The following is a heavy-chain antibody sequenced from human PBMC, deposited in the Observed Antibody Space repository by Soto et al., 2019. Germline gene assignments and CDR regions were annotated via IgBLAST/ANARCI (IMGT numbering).Heavy chain of an antibody. CDR2: IYYSGST. CDR3: STHVGGSSSWFYYYYYGMDV. Sequence: PSETLSLTCTVSGGSISSSSYYWGWIRQPPGKGLEWIGSIYYSGSTYYNPSLKSRVTISVDTSKNQFSLKLSSVTAADTAVYYCSTHVGGSSSWFYYYYYGMDVWGQGTTVTVSS. V-gene: IGHV4-39*01. CDR1: GGSISSSSYY. J-gene: IGHJ6*02. D-gene: IGHD6-13*01.